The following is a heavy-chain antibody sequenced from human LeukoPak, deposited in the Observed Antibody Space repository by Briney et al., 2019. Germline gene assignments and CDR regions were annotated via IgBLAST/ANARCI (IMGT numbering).Heavy chain of an antibody. CDR3: ARDRDRNGGTDY. J-gene: IGHJ4*02. CDR2: IYHSGST. CDR1: GYSISSGYY. D-gene: IGHD2-21*02. V-gene: IGHV4-38-2*02. Sequence: SETLSLTCTVSGYSISSGYYWGWIRQPPGKGLEWIGSIYHSGSTFYSPSLRSQVTISMDTSRNRFSLKLDSVTAAGAALYYCARDRDRNGGTDYWGRGPLVTVSS.